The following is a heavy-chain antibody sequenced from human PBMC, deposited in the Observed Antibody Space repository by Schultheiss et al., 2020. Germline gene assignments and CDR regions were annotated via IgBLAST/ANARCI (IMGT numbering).Heavy chain of an antibody. CDR2: IYYSGST. D-gene: IGHD6-13*01. J-gene: IGHJ6*02. Sequence: SETLSLTCTVSGGSISSGGYYWSWIRQHPGKGLEWIGYIYYSGSTYYNPSLKSRVTISVDTSKNQFSLKLSSVTAADTAVYYCARDPAAGYYYYGMDVWGQGTTVTVSS. CDR1: GGSISSGGYY. V-gene: IGHV4-31*03. CDR3: ARDPAAGYYYYGMDV.